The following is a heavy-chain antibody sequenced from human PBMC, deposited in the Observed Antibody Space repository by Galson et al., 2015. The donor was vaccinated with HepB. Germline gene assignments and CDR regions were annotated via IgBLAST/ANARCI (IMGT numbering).Heavy chain of an antibody. CDR2: ISATGASA. D-gene: IGHD2-2*01. CDR3: ARDQGISTSWKVYYHYYYYMDV. CDR1: GFNFGAYA. J-gene: IGHJ6*03. V-gene: IGHV3-23*01. Sequence: SLRLSCAASGFNFGAYAMNWVRQAPGKGLEWVSTISATGASADDADSVKGRFTISRDNAKNSLYLQMNSLRAEDTAVYYCARDQGISTSWKVYYHYYYYMDVWGTGTTVTVSS.